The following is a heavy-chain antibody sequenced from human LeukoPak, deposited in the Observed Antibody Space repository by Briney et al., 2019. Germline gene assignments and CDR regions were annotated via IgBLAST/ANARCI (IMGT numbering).Heavy chain of an antibody. CDR2: INPSGGST. J-gene: IGHJ6*03. CDR1: GYTFTSYY. Sequence: GASVKVSCKASGYTFTSYYMHWVRQAPGQGLEWMGIINPSGGSTSYAQKFQGRVTMTRDTSTSTVYMELSSLRSEDTAVYYCARQICGGDCYSTKIYYYYMDVWAKGTTVTISS. CDR3: ARQICGGDCYSTKIYYYYMDV. V-gene: IGHV1-46*01. D-gene: IGHD2-21*02.